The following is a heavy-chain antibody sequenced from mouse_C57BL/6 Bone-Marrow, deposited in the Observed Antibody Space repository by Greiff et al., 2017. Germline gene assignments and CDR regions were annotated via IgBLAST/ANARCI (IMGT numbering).Heavy chain of an antibody. Sequence: QVQLQQPGAELVKPGASVKVSCKASGYTFTSYWMHWVKQRPGQGLEWIGRLHPSDSDTNYNQKFKGKATLTVDKSSSTAYMQLSSLTSEDSAVYYCAIEGTYSNYFDYWGQGTTLTVSS. D-gene: IGHD2-5*01. CDR3: AIEGTYSNYFDY. CDR2: LHPSDSDT. CDR1: GYTFTSYW. V-gene: IGHV1-74*01. J-gene: IGHJ2*01.